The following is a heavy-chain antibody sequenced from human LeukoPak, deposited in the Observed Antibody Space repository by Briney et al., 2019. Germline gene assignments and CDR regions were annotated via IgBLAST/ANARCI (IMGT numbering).Heavy chain of an antibody. Sequence: PGGSLRLSCAASGFTFSDYAMSWVRQGPGKGLEWVSGIGDARSIYYADSVKGRFTISRDNSKNTMSMEMNSLRFEDTALYYCVKDYKARDGKWDFDYWGQGVLVTVSS. D-gene: IGHD5-24*01. V-gene: IGHV3-23*01. CDR1: GFTFSDYA. J-gene: IGHJ4*02. CDR3: VKDYKARDGKWDFDY. CDR2: IGDARSI.